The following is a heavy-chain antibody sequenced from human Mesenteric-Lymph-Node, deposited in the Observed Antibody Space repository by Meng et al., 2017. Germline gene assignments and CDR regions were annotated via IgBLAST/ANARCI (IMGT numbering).Heavy chain of an antibody. CDR1: GFTFSSYA. CDR3: ARPEYYDSSGFWGYFDY. J-gene: IGHJ4*02. D-gene: IGHD3-22*01. CDR2: ISGSGGST. V-gene: IGHV3-23*01. Sequence: GESLKISCAASGFTFSSYAMSWVRQAPGKGLEWVSAISGSGGSTYYADSVKGRFTISRDNSKNTLYLQMNSLRAEDTAVYYCARPEYYDSSGFWGYFDYWGQGTLVTVSS.